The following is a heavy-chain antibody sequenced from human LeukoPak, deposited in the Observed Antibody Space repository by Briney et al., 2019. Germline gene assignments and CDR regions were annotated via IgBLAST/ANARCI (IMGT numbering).Heavy chain of an antibody. Sequence: PGGTLRLSCAASGFTFSSYSMNWVRQAPGKGLEWVSSISSSGSHIYYADSEKGRITISRDNAKNSVYLQMNRLRAEDTAVYYRASDAGSSGNGAYYMDVWGKGTTVTVSS. J-gene: IGHJ6*03. D-gene: IGHD6-6*01. V-gene: IGHV3-21*01. CDR3: ASDAGSSGNGAYYMDV. CDR2: ISSSGSHI. CDR1: GFTFSSYS.